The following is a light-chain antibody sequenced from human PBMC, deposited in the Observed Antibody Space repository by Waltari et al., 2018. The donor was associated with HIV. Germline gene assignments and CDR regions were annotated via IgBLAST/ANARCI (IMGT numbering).Light chain of an antibody. Sequence: QSVLTQPPSVSGAPGQRVTISCSGSSPNIGAGSDVHWYQQYPGTAPKVLIYGDTNRPSWVPGRFSGSKSGPSAALAITGLQAEDEADYYCQSYDTSLSSWVFGGGTKVTVL. CDR1: SPNIGAGSD. J-gene: IGLJ3*02. CDR3: QSYDTSLSSWV. CDR2: GDT. V-gene: IGLV1-40*01.